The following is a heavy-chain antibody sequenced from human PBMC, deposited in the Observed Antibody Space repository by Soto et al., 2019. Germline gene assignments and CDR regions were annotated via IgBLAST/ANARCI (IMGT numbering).Heavy chain of an antibody. V-gene: IGHV1-69*13. CDR2: IIPIFGTA. D-gene: IGHD2-15*01. J-gene: IGHJ4*02. CDR3: AGGYCSGGSCYGLQYYFDY. Sequence: SVKVSCKASGGTFSSYAISWVRQAPGQGLEWMGGIIPIFGTANYAQKFQGRVTITADESTSTAYMELSSLRSEDTAVYYCAGGYCSGGSCYGLQYYFDYWGQGTLVTVSS. CDR1: GGTFSSYA.